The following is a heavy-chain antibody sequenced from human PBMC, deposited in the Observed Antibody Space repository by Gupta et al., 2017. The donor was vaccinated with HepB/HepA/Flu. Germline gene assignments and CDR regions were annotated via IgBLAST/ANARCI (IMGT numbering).Heavy chain of an antibody. Sequence: QLQLQESGPGLVKPSETLSLTCTVSGGSISSSSYYWGWIRQPPGKGLEWIGSIYYSGSTYYNPALKSRVTISVDTSKNQFSLKLSSVTAAETAVYYCARGELGHYYYYYYMDVWGKGTTVTVSS. CDR1: GGSISSSSYY. J-gene: IGHJ6*03. V-gene: IGHV4-39*01. CDR2: IYYSGST. CDR3: ARGELGHYYYYYYMDV. D-gene: IGHD7-27*01.